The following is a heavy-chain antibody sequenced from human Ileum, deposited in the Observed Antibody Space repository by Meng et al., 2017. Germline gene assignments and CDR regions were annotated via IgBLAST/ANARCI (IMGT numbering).Heavy chain of an antibody. CDR2: INHSGST. Sequence: QVELQPWGPGLLKPSETLSLTCAVYGGSFSGYYWSWIRQPPGKGLGWIGEINHSGSTNYNPSLKSRVTISVDTSKNQFSLKLSSVTAADTAVYYCARGGPWFDPWGQGTLVTVSS. V-gene: IGHV4-34*01. CDR3: ARGGPWFDP. CDR1: GGSFSGYY. J-gene: IGHJ5*02.